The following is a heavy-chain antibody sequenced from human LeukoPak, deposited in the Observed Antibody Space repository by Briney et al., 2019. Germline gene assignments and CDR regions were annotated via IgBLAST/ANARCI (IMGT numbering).Heavy chain of an antibody. Sequence: ASVKVSCKASGYTFTSYGISWVRQAPGQGLEWMGWISAYNGNTNYAQKLQGRVTMTIDTSTSTAYMELRSLRSDDTAVYYCARFRDGNYYMDVWGKGTTVTVSS. CDR1: GYTFTSYG. D-gene: IGHD1-14*01. CDR3: ARFRDGNYYMDV. CDR2: ISAYNGNT. J-gene: IGHJ6*03. V-gene: IGHV1-18*01.